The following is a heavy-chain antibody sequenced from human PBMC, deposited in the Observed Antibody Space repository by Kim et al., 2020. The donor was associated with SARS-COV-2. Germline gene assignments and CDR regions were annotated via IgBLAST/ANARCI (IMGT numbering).Heavy chain of an antibody. D-gene: IGHD3-16*02. CDR1: GGSISSGGYY. Sequence: SETLSLTCTVSGGSISSGGYYWSWIRQHPGKGLEWIGYIYYSGSTYYNPSLKSRVTISVDTSKNQFSLKLSSVTAADTAVYYCARAPLTFGGVITAFDIWGHGTMVTVSS. J-gene: IGHJ3*02. CDR2: IYYSGST. V-gene: IGHV4-31*03. CDR3: ARAPLTFGGVITAFDI.